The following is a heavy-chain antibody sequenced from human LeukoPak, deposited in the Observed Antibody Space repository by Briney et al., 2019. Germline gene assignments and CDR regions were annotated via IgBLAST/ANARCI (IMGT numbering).Heavy chain of an antibody. Sequence: SETLSLTCAVYGGSFSGYYWSWIRQPPGKGLEWIGEINHSGSTNYNPSLKSRVTISVDTSKNQFSLKLSSVTAADTAVYYCARVFHFDRLPLYNWFDPWGQGTLVTVSS. D-gene: IGHD3-9*01. CDR2: INHSGST. V-gene: IGHV4-34*01. J-gene: IGHJ5*02. CDR3: ARVFHFDRLPLYNWFDP. CDR1: GGSFSGYY.